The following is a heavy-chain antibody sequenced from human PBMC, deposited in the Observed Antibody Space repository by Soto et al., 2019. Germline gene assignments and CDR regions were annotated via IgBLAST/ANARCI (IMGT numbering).Heavy chain of an antibody. CDR1: VFTLSSYA. CDR2: SSGSGGST. D-gene: IGHD6-13*01. CDR3: ANELSEAGDY. J-gene: IGHJ4*02. Sequence: GGSLRLSCAASVFTLSSYAMGWVRQAPGKGLEWVSASSGSGGSTYYADSVKGRFTISRDNSTNTLYLQMNSLRAEDTAVYYCANELSEAGDYWGEGTLVTVSS. V-gene: IGHV3-23*01.